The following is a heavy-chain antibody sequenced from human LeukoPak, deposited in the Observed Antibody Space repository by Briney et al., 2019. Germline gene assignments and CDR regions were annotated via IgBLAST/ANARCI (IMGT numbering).Heavy chain of an antibody. Sequence: GGSLRLSCAASGFTFSSYAMSWVRQAPGKGLEWVSAISGSGGSTYYADSVKGRFTISRDNSKNTVYLQMNSLRAEDTAVYYCAKLKSGIYYYFDYWGQGTLVTVSS. CDR3: AKLKSGIYYYFDY. V-gene: IGHV3-23*01. D-gene: IGHD1-26*01. CDR1: GFTFSSYA. CDR2: ISGSGGST. J-gene: IGHJ4*02.